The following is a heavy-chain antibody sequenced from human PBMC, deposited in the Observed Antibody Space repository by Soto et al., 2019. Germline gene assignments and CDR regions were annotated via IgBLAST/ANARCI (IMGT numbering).Heavy chain of an antibody. CDR2: IYYSGST. J-gene: IGHJ3*02. CDR1: GGSISSYY. D-gene: IGHD4-17*01. Sequence: SESLSLTCTVSGGSISSYYWSWIRQPPGKGLEWIGYIYYSGSTNYNPSLKSRVTISVDTSKNQFSLKLSSVTAADTAVYYCARQGWDYGGNYDAFDIWGQGTMVTVSS. V-gene: IGHV4-59*01. CDR3: ARQGWDYGGNYDAFDI.